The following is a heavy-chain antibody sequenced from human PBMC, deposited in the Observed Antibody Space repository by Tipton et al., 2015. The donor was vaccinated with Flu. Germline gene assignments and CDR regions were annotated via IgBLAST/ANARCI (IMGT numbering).Heavy chain of an antibody. CDR2: ISTSGST. J-gene: IGHJ3*01. Sequence: TLSLTCTVAGGSISTSYWSWIRQPAGKGLEWIGRISTSGSTNYNASLESRVTLSRDTSKNHISLRLRSATAADTALYYCARDLRGYSGYTGGDAFDVWGRGIMVFVSS. CDR1: GGSISTSY. D-gene: IGHD5-12*01. V-gene: IGHV4-4*07. CDR3: ARDLRGYSGYTGGDAFDV.